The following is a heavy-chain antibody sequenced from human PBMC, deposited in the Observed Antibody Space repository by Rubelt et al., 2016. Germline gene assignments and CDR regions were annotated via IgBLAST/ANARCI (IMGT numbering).Heavy chain of an antibody. V-gene: IGHV1-18*01. CDR1: GYTFTSYG. CDR2: ISAYNGNT. Sequence: QVHLVQSGAEVKKPGASVKVSCKASGYTFTSYGISWVRQAPGQGLEWMGWISAYNGNTNYARKLQGRVTMTTDTSTITAYMQLRSLTSEDTAVYYCASNSYSSGCHGPFRYRMDVWGQGTSVTVSS. J-gene: IGHJ6*02. CDR3: ASNSYSSGCHGPFRYRMDV. D-gene: IGHD6-19*01.